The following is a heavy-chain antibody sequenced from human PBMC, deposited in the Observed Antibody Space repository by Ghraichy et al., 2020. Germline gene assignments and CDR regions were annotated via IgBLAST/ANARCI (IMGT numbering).Heavy chain of an antibody. D-gene: IGHD6-6*01. CDR2: ISAGSDNV. CDR1: GFTFRTYG. Sequence: GGSMRLSCAASGFTFRTYGMKWVRQAPGKGLEWVSYISAGSDNVQYADSVKGRFTISRDNAKNSLNLQMDSLRDEDAAVYYCARGGAARPDYWGQGTLVTISS. J-gene: IGHJ4*02. V-gene: IGHV3-48*02. CDR3: ARGGAARPDY.